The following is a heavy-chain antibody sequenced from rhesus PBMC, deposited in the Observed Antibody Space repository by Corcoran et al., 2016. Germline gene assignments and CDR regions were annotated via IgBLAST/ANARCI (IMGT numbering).Heavy chain of an antibody. V-gene: IGHV4-160*01. J-gene: IGHJ1*01. CDR2: IDSSGST. CDR1: GGSISGYW. Sequence: QLQLQESGPGLVKPSETLSLTCAVSGGSISGYWWSWIRSPPGKGLEGFGRIDSSGSTDYNPSLKSRVTISRDTSKNQFSLKLSSVTAADTAVYYCAREVFSWNNEYFEFWGQGALVTVSS. CDR3: AREVFSWNNEYFEF. D-gene: IGHD1-20*01.